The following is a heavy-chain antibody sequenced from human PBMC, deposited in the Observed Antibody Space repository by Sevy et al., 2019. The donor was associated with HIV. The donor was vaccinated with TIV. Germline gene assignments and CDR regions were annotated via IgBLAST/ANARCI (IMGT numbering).Heavy chain of an antibody. CDR2: ISSSSSYI. J-gene: IGHJ4*02. CDR1: AFTFSSYS. CDR3: ARAGKVVPAAFDY. V-gene: IGHV3-21*01. Sequence: GGSLRLSCAASAFTFSSYSTNWVRQAPGKGLEWVSSISSSSSYIYYADSVKGRFTISRDNAKNSLYLQMNSLRAEDTAVYYCARAGKVVPAAFDYWGQGTLVTVSS. D-gene: IGHD2-2*01.